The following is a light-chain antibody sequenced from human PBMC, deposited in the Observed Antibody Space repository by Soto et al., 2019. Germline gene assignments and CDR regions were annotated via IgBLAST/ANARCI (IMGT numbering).Light chain of an antibody. Sequence: DIVMTQSPLSLPVTPGEPASISCRSSQSLLHSNGYNYLDWYLQKPGQSPQLLIYLGSNRASGVPDRFSGSGSGTDFTLKISRVEAEDVGVYYCMQAIQTLITFGQGTRLAIK. CDR2: LGS. CDR1: QSLLHSNGYNY. CDR3: MQAIQTLIT. J-gene: IGKJ5*01. V-gene: IGKV2-28*01.